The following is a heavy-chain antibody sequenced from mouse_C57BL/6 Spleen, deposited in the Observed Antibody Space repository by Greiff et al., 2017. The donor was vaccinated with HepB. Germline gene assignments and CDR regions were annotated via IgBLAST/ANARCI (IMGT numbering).Heavy chain of an antibody. CDR2: ISYDGSN. V-gene: IGHV3-6*01. CDR3: AGRGPAWFAY. J-gene: IGHJ3*01. CDR1: GYSITSGYY. Sequence: EVKLQESGPGLVKPSQSLSLTCSVTGYSITSGYYWNWIRQFPGNKLEWMGYISYDGSNNYNPSLKNRISITRDTSKNQFFLKLNSVTTEDTATYYCAGRGPAWFAYWGQGTLVTVSA.